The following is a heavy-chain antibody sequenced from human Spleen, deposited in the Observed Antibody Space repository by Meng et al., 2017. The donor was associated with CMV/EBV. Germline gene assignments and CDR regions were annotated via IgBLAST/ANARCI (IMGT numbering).Heavy chain of an antibody. J-gene: IGHJ4*02. CDR3: ARLGVIVVPAAAYFDY. CDR1: GFTFSSYA. D-gene: IGHD2-2*01. CDR2: ISYDGSNK. V-gene: IGHV3-30*04. Sequence: SGFTFSSYAMHWVRQAPGKGREWVAVISYDGSNKYYADSVKGRFTISRDNSKNTLYLQMNSLRAEDTAVYYCARLGVIVVPAAAYFDYWGQGTLVTVSS.